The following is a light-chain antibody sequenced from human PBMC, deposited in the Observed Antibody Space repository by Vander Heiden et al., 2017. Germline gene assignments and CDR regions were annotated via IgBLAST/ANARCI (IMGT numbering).Light chain of an antibody. V-gene: IGKV1-39*01. CDR1: QTIKNY. J-gene: IGKJ1*01. CDR3: QRTYSTPWT. Sequence: DIQMTQSPSSLSASVGDRVTITCRASQTIKNYLNWYQQKPGRAPKLLIYGASTLQSGVPSRFAGSGSGTGFTLTISSLQPEDFATYYCQRTYSTPWTLGKATKVEIK. CDR2: GAS.